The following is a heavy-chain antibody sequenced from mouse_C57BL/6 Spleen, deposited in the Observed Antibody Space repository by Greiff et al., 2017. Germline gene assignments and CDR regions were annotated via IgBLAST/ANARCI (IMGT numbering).Heavy chain of an antibody. CDR3: ARQYSNYGGYAMDY. CDR1: GFSLTSYG. Sequence: VKLMESGPGLVAPSQSLSITCTVSGFSLTSYGVHWVRQPPGKGLEWLVVIWSDGSTTYNSALKSRLSISKDNSKSQVFLKMNSLQTDDTAMYYCARQYSNYGGYAMDYWGQGTSVTVSS. V-gene: IGHV2-6-1*01. CDR2: IWSDGST. D-gene: IGHD2-5*01. J-gene: IGHJ4*01.